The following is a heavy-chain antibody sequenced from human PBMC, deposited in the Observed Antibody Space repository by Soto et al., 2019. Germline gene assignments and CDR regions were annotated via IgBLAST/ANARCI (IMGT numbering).Heavy chain of an antibody. J-gene: IGHJ6*02. CDR1: GYRFSSYW. CDR2: IYPGDSDT. V-gene: IGHV5-51*01. CDR3: ARQGSNGAYYYYGMDV. Sequence: GESLKISCKGSGYRFSSYWIAWVRQMPGHGLEWMGIIYPGDSDTRYSPSFEGQVTISADKSNSTAYLQWSSLKASDTAMYYCARQGSNGAYYYYGMDVWGQGTTVTVSS. D-gene: IGHD3-16*01.